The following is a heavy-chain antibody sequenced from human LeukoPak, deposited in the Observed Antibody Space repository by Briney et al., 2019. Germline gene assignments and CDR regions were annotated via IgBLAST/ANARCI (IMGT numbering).Heavy chain of an antibody. CDR2: IYYSGST. CDR1: GGSISSSSYY. V-gene: IGHV4-31*03. Sequence: SETLSLTCTVSGGSISSSSYYWGWIRQHPGKGLEWIGYIYYSGSTYYNPSLKSRVTISVDTSKNQFSLKLSSVTAADTAVYYCASWGSGATDAFDIWGQGTMVTVSS. CDR3: ASWGSGATDAFDI. D-gene: IGHD6-19*01. J-gene: IGHJ3*02.